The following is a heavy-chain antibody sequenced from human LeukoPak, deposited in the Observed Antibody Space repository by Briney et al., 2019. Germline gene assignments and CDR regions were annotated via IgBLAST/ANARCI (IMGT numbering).Heavy chain of an antibody. CDR3: ARDLLGDILTGGY. D-gene: IGHD3-9*01. J-gene: IGHJ4*02. Sequence: ASVKVSCKASGYTFTGYYMHWVRQAPGQGLEWMGWISAYNGNTNYAQKLQGRVTMTTDTSTSTAYMELRSLRSDDTAVYYCARDLLGDILTGGYWGQGTLVTVSS. CDR1: GYTFTGYY. CDR2: ISAYNGNT. V-gene: IGHV1-18*04.